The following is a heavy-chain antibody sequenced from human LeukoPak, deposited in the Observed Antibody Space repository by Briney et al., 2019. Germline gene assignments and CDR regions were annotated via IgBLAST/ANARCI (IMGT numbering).Heavy chain of an antibody. CDR1: GGTFSSYA. V-gene: IGHV1-69*13. J-gene: IGHJ5*02. CDR2: IIPIFGTA. D-gene: IGHD6-13*01. Sequence: GASVKVSCKASGGTFSSYAISWVRQAPGQGLEWMGGIIPIFGTANYAQKFQGRVTITADESTSTADMELSSLRSEDTAVYYCAMLYSSSWYNWFDPWGQGTLVTVSS. CDR3: AMLYSSSWYNWFDP.